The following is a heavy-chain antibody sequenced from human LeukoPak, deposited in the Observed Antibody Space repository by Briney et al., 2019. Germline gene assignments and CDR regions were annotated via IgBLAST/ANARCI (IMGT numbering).Heavy chain of an antibody. CDR3: ARADRHSSGYYYVH. Sequence: SETLSLTCTVSGGSIRSYSWSWIRQPPGKGLEWIGYLYYTGSTNYNPSFKSRVTIAVDTSKNQFSLKLSSVTAADTAVYYCARADRHSSGYYYVHWGQGILVTVSS. V-gene: IGHV4-59*01. CDR1: GGSIRSYS. J-gene: IGHJ4*02. CDR2: LYYTGST. D-gene: IGHD3-22*01.